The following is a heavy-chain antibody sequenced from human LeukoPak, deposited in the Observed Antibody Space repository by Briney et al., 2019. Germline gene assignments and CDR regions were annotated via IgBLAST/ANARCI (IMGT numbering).Heavy chain of an antibody. D-gene: IGHD2-2*01. CDR2: IRYDGSNK. Sequence: GGSLRLSCAASGFTFSSYGMHWVRQAPGKGLEWVAFIRYDGSNKYYADSVKGRFTISRDNSKNTLYLQMNSLRAEDTAVYYCAKGPAAIMDYFDYWGQGTLVTVSS. V-gene: IGHV3-30*02. CDR3: AKGPAAIMDYFDY. J-gene: IGHJ4*02. CDR1: GFTFSSYG.